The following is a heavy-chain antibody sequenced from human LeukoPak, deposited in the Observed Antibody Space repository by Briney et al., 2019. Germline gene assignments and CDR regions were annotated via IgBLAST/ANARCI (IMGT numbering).Heavy chain of an antibody. CDR3: ARGSMVRRYPTRY. J-gene: IGHJ4*02. V-gene: IGHV4-34*01. CDR1: GGSFSGYY. CDR2: ISHSGRA. D-gene: IGHD3-10*01. Sequence: SETLSLTCAVYGGSFSGYYWTWIRQPPGKGLEWIGEISHSGRANYNPSLKSRVTISVDTSKNQFSLKVNSVTAADTAVYYCARGSMVRRYPTRYWGQGTLVTVSS.